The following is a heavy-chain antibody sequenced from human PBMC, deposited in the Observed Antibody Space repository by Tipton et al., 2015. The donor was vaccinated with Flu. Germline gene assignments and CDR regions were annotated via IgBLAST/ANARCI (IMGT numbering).Heavy chain of an antibody. CDR3: AREKDSRGSEYFQQ. J-gene: IGHJ1*01. V-gene: IGHV4-39*07. CDR1: GGSISSASDY. CDR2: IYNSGST. D-gene: IGHD6-19*01. Sequence: TLSLTCTVSGGSISSASDYWGWIRQTPGKGLEWIGNIYNSGSTYYNPSLKSRVTISIDTSKNQFSLRLSFVTAADTAVYYCAREKDSRGSEYFQQWGQGTLVTVSS.